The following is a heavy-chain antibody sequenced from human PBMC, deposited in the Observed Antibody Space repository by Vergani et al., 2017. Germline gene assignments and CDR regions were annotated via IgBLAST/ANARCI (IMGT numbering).Heavy chain of an antibody. CDR3: ARAVADPYYYYGMDV. CDR2: IYPGDSAT. Sequence: EVQLVQSGAEVKKPGESLKISCKGSGYSFTSYWIGWVRQMPGKGLEWMGIIYPGDSATRYSPSFQGQVTISADKSISTAYLQWSSLKASDTAMYYCARAVADPYYYYGMDVWGQGTTVTVSS. CDR1: GYSFTSYW. D-gene: IGHD6-19*01. V-gene: IGHV5-51*01. J-gene: IGHJ6*02.